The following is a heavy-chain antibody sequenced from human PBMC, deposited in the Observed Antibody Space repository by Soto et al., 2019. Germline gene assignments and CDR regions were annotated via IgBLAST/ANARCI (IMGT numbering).Heavy chain of an antibody. D-gene: IGHD3-10*01. Sequence: GGSLRLSCAASGFTFSTYAMNWVRRAPGKGLEWVSAISGGGSSTYYADSVKGRFTISRDNSKNTLYLQMNSLRVEDTAVYYCATDRRYYDYWGQGTLVTVSS. CDR3: ATDRRYYDY. V-gene: IGHV3-23*01. CDR1: GFTFSTYA. CDR2: ISGGGSST. J-gene: IGHJ4*02.